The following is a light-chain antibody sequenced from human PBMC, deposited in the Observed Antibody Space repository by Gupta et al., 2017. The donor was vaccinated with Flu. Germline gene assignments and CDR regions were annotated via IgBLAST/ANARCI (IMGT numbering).Light chain of an antibody. Sequence: QSVLTQPSSVSGAPGQRVTISCTGSRSNIGAGYDVHWSQQLPGTVPNLLIYANSNRPSGVPDRFSGSKSGTSASLAITGLQAEDEADYYCQSYDSSLSGWVFGGGTKLTVL. J-gene: IGLJ3*02. V-gene: IGLV1-40*01. CDR3: QSYDSSLSGWV. CDR1: RSNIGAGYD. CDR2: ANS.